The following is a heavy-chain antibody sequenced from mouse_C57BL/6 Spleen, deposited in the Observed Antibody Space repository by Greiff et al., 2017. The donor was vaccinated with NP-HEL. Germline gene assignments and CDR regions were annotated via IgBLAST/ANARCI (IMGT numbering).Heavy chain of an antibody. Sequence: QVQLQQSGAELVKPGASVKLSCKASGYTFTSYWMQWVKQRPGQGLEWIGEIDPSDSYTNYNQKFKGKATLTVDTSSSTAYMQLSSLTSEDSAVYYCARRIYYGNYDWYFDVWGTGTTVTVSS. CDR2: IDPSDSYT. CDR3: ARRIYYGNYDWYFDV. D-gene: IGHD2-1*01. J-gene: IGHJ1*03. CDR1: GYTFTSYW. V-gene: IGHV1-50*01.